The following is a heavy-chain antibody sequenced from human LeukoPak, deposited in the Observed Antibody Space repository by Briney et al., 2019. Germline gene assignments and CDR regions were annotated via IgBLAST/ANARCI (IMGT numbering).Heavy chain of an antibody. CDR3: ARHMYPWKYPDAPDI. CDR1: GFTFSSYG. J-gene: IGHJ3*02. D-gene: IGHD1-7*01. Sequence: GRSLRLSCAASGFTFSSYGMHWVRQAPGKGLEWVAVISYDGSNKYYADSVKGRFTISRDNSKNTLYLQMNSLRAEDTAVYYCARHMYPWKYPDAPDIWGQGTMVTVSS. CDR2: ISYDGSNK. V-gene: IGHV3-30*03.